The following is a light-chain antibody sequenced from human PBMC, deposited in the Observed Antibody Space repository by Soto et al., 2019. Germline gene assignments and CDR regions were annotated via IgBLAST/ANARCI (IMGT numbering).Light chain of an antibody. CDR1: SSDVGSYNL. V-gene: IGLV2-23*03. CDR2: EGS. CDR3: CSYAGSSTFDVV. Sequence: QSALTQPASVSGSPGQSINISCTGTSSDVGSYNLVSWYQQHPGKAPKLMIYEGSKRPSGVSNRFSGSKSGNTASLTISGLQAEDEADYYCCSYAGSSTFDVVFGGGTQLTVL. J-gene: IGLJ2*01.